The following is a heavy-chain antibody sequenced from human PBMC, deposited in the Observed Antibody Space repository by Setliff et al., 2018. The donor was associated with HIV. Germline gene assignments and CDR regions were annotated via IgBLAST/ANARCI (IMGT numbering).Heavy chain of an antibody. CDR2: ISGSDK. J-gene: IGHJ4*02. CDR1: GFTFSNYA. V-gene: IGHV3-23*01. D-gene: IGHD6-6*01. CDR3: ARDTWQLVYYFDS. Sequence: GGSLRLSCAASGFTFSNYAMSWVRQAPGKGLEWVSAISGSDKEYADSEKGRFTIPRDNLKKRVYLQMSSLRAEDTAVYFCARDTWQLVYYFDSWGQGTLVTVSS.